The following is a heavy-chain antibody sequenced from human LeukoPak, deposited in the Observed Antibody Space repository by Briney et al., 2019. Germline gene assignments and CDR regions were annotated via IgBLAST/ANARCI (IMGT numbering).Heavy chain of an antibody. CDR3: ARAHAYYYYMDV. CDR1: GFTFSSYG. Sequence: GGSLRLSCAASGFTFSSYGMNWVRQAPGKGLEWVSYISSSSSTIYYADSVKGRFTISRDNAKNSLYLQMNSLRAEDTAVYYCARAHAYYYYMDVWGKGTTVTVSS. V-gene: IGHV3-48*01. CDR2: ISSSSSTI. J-gene: IGHJ6*03.